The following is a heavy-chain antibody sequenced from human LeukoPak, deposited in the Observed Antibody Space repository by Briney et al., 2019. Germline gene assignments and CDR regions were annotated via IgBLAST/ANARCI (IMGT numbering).Heavy chain of an antibody. J-gene: IGHJ4*02. CDR2: LYTDDST. CDR1: GFTVSSKY. V-gene: IGHV3-66*01. Sequence: GGSLRLSCAVSGFTVSSKYMSWVRQAPGKGLEWFSVLYTDDSTYYADSVRGRFTISRDDSKNMLYLHMNSLRAEDTAVYYYASRGSSGWYQGGFDYWGQGTLVTVSS. CDR3: ASRGSSGWYQGGFDY. D-gene: IGHD6-19*01.